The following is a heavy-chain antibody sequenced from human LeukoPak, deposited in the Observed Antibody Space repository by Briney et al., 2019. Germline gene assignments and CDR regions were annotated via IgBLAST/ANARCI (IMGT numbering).Heavy chain of an antibody. CDR2: ISSTAGST. J-gene: IGHJ4*02. V-gene: IGHV3-23*01. Sequence: GGSLRLSCAASGFTFSSYAMSWVRQAPGKGLEWVSAISSTAGSTYYADSVKGRFTISRDNSKNTLYLQVNSLRADDTAVYYCARDGISAAGSLGGYWGQGTLVTVSS. CDR1: GFTFSSYA. D-gene: IGHD6-13*01. CDR3: ARDGISAAGSLGGY.